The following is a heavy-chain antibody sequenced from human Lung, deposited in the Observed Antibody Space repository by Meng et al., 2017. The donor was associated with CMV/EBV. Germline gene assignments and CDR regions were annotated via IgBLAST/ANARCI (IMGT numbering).Heavy chain of an antibody. CDR1: GFSVSSNY. J-gene: IGHJ4*02. D-gene: IGHD5-18*01. V-gene: IGHV3-66*02. Sequence: GESXKISCAASGFSVSSNYMSWVRQAPGKGLEWVSMIYGAGTTKYADSVNGRFTFSRDNSKNTLYLQMNSLRVEDTAVYYCARVGRVTMYFFDYWGQGTLVTVSS. CDR3: ARVGRVTMYFFDY. CDR2: IYGAGTT.